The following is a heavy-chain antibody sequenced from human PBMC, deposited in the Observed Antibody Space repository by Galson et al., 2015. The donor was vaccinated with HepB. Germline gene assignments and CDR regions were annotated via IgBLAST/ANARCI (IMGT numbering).Heavy chain of an antibody. V-gene: IGHV3-30-3*01. D-gene: IGHD6-19*01. CDR3: ARDRAVAGFRGFDY. CDR2: ISYDGSNK. Sequence: ALRLSCAASGFTFSSYAMHWVRQAPGKGLEWVAVISYDGSNKYYADSVKGRFTISRDNSKNTLYLQMNSLRAEDTAVYYCARDRAVAGFRGFDYWGQGTLVTVSS. J-gene: IGHJ4*02. CDR1: GFTFSSYA.